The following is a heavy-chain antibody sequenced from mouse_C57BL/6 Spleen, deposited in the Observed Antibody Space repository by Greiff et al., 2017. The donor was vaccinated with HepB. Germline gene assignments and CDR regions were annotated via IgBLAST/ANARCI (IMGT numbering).Heavy chain of an antibody. J-gene: IGHJ4*01. D-gene: IGHD1-1*01. V-gene: IGHV1-82*01. Sequence: QVQLQQSGPELVKPGASVKISCKASGYAFSSSWMNWVKQRPGKGLEWIGRIYPGDGDTNYNGKFKGKATMTADKSSSTAYMQLSSLTSADSAVYFCARGVTTVVAPNYYAMDYWGQGTSVTVSS. CDR1: GYAFSSSW. CDR2: IYPGDGDT. CDR3: ARGVTTVVAPNYYAMDY.